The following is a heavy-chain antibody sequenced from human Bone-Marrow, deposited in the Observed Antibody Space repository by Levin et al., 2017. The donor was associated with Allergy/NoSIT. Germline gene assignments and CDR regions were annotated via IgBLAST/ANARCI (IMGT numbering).Heavy chain of an antibody. CDR3: ASEAAYSGYEDYYYYGMDV. Sequence: SQTLSLTCAISGDHVSSDRAAWNWIRQSPSRGLEWLGRTYYRSKWYNDYAESVKSRISINPDTSKNQFSLQLNSVTPEDTAVYYCASEAAYSGYEDYYYYGMDVWGQGATVTVTS. CDR2: TYYRSKWYN. J-gene: IGHJ6*01. D-gene: IGHD5-12*01. CDR1: GDHVSSDRAA. V-gene: IGHV6-1*01.